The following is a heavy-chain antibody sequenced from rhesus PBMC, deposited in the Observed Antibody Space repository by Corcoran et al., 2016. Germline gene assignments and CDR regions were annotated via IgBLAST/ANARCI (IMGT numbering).Heavy chain of an antibody. J-gene: IGHJ6*01. CDR2: IRSKAYGGTA. CDR3: TRGGYGLDS. V-gene: IGHV3-184*01. CDR1: GFTFSDHY. Sequence: EVQLVESGGGLVQPGGSLRLSCAASGFTFSDHYMYWVRQAPGKGLEWVGFIRSKAYGGTAEYAASVKGRFTISRDDSKSIAYLQMNSLKTEDTAVYYCTRGGYGLDSWGQGVVVTVSS.